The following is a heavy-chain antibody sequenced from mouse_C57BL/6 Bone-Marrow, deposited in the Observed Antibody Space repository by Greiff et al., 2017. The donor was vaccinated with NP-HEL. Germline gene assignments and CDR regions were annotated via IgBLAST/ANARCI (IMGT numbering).Heavy chain of an antibody. Sequence: QVQLQQSGPELVKPGASVKISCKASGYAFSSSWMNWVKQRPGQGLEWIGRIYPGDGDTNYNGKFKGKATLTADKSSSTAYMQLSSLTSEDSAVYFCARTPYYYGRGYWGQGTTLTVSS. CDR1: GYAFSSSW. D-gene: IGHD1-1*01. V-gene: IGHV1-82*01. J-gene: IGHJ2*01. CDR3: ARTPYYYGRGY. CDR2: IYPGDGDT.